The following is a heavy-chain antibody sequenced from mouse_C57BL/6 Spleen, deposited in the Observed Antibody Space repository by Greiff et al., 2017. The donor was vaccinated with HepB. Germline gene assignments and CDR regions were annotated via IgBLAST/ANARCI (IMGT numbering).Heavy chain of an antibody. CDR2: INPNNGGT. D-gene: IGHD3-2*02. CDR1: GYTFTDYY. J-gene: IGHJ2*01. Sequence: VQLQQSGPELVKPGASVKISCKASGYTFTDYYMNWVKQSHGKSLEWIGDINPNNGGTSYNQKFKGKATLTVDKSSSTAYMELRSLTSEVSAVYYCTTAQAPVYFDYWGQGTTLTVSS. V-gene: IGHV1-26*01. CDR3: TTAQAPVYFDY.